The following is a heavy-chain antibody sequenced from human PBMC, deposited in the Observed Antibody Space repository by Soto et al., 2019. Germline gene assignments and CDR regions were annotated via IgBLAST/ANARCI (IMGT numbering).Heavy chain of an antibody. CDR3: AREGGESSDGLYYFDS. CDR1: GGSTSSYNY. V-gene: IGHV4-30-4*01. J-gene: IGHJ4*02. CDR2: IYYSGNT. Sequence: SETLSLTCTVSGGSTSSYNYWSWIRQPPGKGLEWIGHIYYSGNTDYNPSLKSRLAISMDTSKNQFSLKLSSVTAADTAVYFCAREGGESSDGLYYFDSWGQGSLVTVSS. D-gene: IGHD3-16*01.